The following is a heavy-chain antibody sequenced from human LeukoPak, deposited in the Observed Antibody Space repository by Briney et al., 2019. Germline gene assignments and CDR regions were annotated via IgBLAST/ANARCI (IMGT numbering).Heavy chain of an antibody. Sequence: PSQTLSLTCTVSGGSISSGSYYWSWVRQPAGKQLEWIVHIYTTGSTKYNPSLKSRVTISLETSKNQFSLKLTSVTATDTAVYYCARARATFGTIIIIDYWGQGALATVSS. CDR3: ARARATFGTIIIIDY. CDR2: IYTTGST. CDR1: GGSISSGSYY. D-gene: IGHD3-16*02. J-gene: IGHJ4*02. V-gene: IGHV4-61*09.